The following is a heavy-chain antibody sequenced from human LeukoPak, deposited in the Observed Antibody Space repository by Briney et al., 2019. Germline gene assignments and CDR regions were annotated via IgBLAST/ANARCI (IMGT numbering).Heavy chain of an antibody. J-gene: IGHJ5*02. D-gene: IGHD6-19*01. CDR3: ARVVLYNSGWYATPNWFDP. V-gene: IGHV4-34*01. CDR2: INHSGST. Sequence: SETLSLTCAVYGGSFSGYYWSWIRQPPGKGLEWIGEINHSGSTNYNPSLKSRVTISVDTSKNQFSLKLSSVTAADTAVYYCARVVLYNSGWYATPNWFDPWGQGTLVTVSS. CDR1: GGSFSGYY.